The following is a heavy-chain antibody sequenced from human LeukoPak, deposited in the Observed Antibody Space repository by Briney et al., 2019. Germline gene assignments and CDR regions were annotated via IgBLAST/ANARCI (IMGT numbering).Heavy chain of an antibody. CDR1: GGSISSYY. J-gene: IGHJ4*02. D-gene: IGHD1-26*01. Sequence: SETLSLTCTASGGSISSYYWSWIRQPAGKGLEWVGRIYTSGSTNYNASLKSRVSMSVDTSKNQFSLKLSSVTAADTAVFYCARENSGSYREFDYWGQGTLVTVSS. V-gene: IGHV4-4*07. CDR2: IYTSGST. CDR3: ARENSGSYREFDY.